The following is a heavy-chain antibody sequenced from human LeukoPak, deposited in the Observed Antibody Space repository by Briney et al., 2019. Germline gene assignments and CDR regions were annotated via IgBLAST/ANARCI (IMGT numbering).Heavy chain of an antibody. V-gene: IGHV1-2*02. CDR3: ARDRDISGWYMSNDY. J-gene: IGHJ4*02. CDR2: INPSSGGT. Sequence: GASVKVSCKASGYTFTGYYMHWVRQAPGQGLEWMGWINPSSGGTNYAQKFQGRVTMTRDTSISTAYMELSRLRSDDTAVYYCARDRDISGWYMSNDYWGQGTLVTVSS. CDR1: GYTFTGYY. D-gene: IGHD6-19*01.